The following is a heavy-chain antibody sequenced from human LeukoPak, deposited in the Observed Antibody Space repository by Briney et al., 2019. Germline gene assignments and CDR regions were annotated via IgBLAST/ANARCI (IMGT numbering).Heavy chain of an antibody. CDR2: ISGSGGST. CDR3: AKVWGVIAVAGTLSYFDY. J-gene: IGHJ4*02. D-gene: IGHD6-19*01. CDR1: GFTFSSYW. V-gene: IGHV3-23*01. Sequence: PGGSLRLSCAASGFTFSSYWMHWVRQAPGKGLEWVSAISGSGGSTYYADSVKGRFTISRDNSKNTLYLQMNSLRAEDTAVYYCAKVWGVIAVAGTLSYFDYWGQGTLVTVSS.